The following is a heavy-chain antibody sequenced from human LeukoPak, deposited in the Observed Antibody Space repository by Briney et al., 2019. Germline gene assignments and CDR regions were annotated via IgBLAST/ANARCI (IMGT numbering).Heavy chain of an antibody. V-gene: IGHV3-15*01. J-gene: IGHJ4*02. CDR1: GYTFNHAW. CDR3: TAWTDPYEY. Sequence: GGSLGLSCAASGYTFNHAWMNWVRQAPGKGLEWVGRIRSKSDGGTTDYAAPVKGRFIISRDDLRDTLYLQMNSLRIEDTAVYYCTAWTDPYEYWGQGTLVTVSS. CDR2: IRSKSDGGTT. D-gene: IGHD3/OR15-3a*01.